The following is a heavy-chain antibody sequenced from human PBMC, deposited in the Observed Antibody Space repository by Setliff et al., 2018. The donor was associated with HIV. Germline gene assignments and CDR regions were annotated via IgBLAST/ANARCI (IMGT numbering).Heavy chain of an antibody. CDR2: IFYTGST. D-gene: IGHD3-22*01. V-gene: IGHV4-59*08. J-gene: IGHJ4*02. CDR1: GGSISSYY. Sequence: SLTCTVSGGSISSYYWTWLRQFPGKGLEWIGFIFYTGSTTYNPSLNSRVTILVDTSKNQFSLKLSSVTAADTAVYYCGRQVPVPGVAVTPIDYWGQGTLVTVSS. CDR3: GRQVPVPGVAVTPIDY.